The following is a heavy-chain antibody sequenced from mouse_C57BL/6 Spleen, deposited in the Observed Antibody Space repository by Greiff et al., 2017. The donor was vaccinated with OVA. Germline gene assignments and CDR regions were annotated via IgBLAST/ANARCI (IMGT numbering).Heavy chain of an antibody. CDR1: DSEVFPIAY. CDR2: ILPSIGRT. V-gene: IGHV15-2*01. J-gene: IGHJ3*01. CDR3: ARSYYDYPAWFAY. D-gene: IGHD2-4*01. Sequence: QVQLQQSGSELRRPGSSVKLSCKDFDSEVFPIAYMSWVRQKPGHGFEWIGGILPSIGRTIYGEKFEDKATLDADTLSNTAYLELNSLTSEDSAIYYCARSYYDYPAWFAYWGQGTLVTVSA.